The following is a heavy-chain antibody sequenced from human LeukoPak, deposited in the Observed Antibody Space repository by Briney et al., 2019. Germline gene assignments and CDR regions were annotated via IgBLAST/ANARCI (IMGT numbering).Heavy chain of an antibody. J-gene: IGHJ4*02. D-gene: IGHD1-1*01. V-gene: IGHV2-70*11. CDR3: ARFLGTTSYDF. CDR2: IDWNDDK. Sequence: SGPTLLHPTQTLTLTCSFSGFSLRTSGMCVSWIRQPPGKALEWLSRIDWNDDKYLNTSLQTRLTISKDTSRNQVVLTMTNMDLVDTATYYCARFLGTTSYDFWGQGTLVTVSS. CDR1: GFSLRTSGMC.